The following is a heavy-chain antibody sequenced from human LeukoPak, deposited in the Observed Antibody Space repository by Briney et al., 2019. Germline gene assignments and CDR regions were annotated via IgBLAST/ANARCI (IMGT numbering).Heavy chain of an antibody. CDR2: INHSGST. V-gene: IGHV4-34*01. CDR1: GGSVSGYY. D-gene: IGHD6-13*01. Sequence: KPSETLSLTCAGYGGSVSGYYWTWIRQPPGKGLEWIGEINHSGSTNYNPSLKSRLTISLDTSKNQFSLKLSSVTAADTAVYYCARGRAAAGQIADYWGQGTLVTVSS. CDR3: ARGRAAAGQIADY. J-gene: IGHJ4*02.